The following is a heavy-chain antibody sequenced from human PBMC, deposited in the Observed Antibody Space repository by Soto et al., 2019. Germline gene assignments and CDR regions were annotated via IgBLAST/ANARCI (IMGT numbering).Heavy chain of an antibody. D-gene: IGHD6-19*01. CDR1: GGSFSGYY. CDR3: ARSVKGSGWYHVNFDY. CDR2: INHSGST. J-gene: IGHJ4*02. V-gene: IGHV4-34*01. Sequence: SPTLSLTCAVYGGSFSGYYWSWIRQPPGKGLEWIGEINHSGSTNYNPSLKSRVTISVDTSKNQFSLKLSSVTAADTAVYYCARSVKGSGWYHVNFDYWGQGTLVTASS.